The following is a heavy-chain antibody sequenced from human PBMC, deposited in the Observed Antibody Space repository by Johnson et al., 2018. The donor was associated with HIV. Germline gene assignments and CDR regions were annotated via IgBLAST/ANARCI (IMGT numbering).Heavy chain of an antibody. J-gene: IGHJ3*02. CDR3: AIPTGDPRGAFDI. CDR2: ISFDAINK. CDR1: GFTFSSYG. Sequence: QVQLVESGGGVVQPGRSLRLSCAASGFTFSSYGMHWVRQAPGKGLEWVAVISFDAINKYYADSVKGRFTISRDNSKNTLYLQMNSLRAEDTAVYYCAIPTGDPRGAFDIWGQGTMVTVS. V-gene: IGHV3-30*03. D-gene: IGHD7-27*01.